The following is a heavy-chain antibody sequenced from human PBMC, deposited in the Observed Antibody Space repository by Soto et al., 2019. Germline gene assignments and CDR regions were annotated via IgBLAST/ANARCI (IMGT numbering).Heavy chain of an antibody. CDR1: GGSFSGYY. J-gene: IGHJ6*02. D-gene: IGHD2-15*01. CDR3: ARDIVVVVASTYYYYYGMDV. Sequence: QVQLQQWGAGLLKPSETLSLTCAVYGGSFSGYYWSWIRQPPGKGLEWIGEINHSGSTNYNPSLKSRVTRSVDPSKNQFVRKLSSVTAADTPVYYCARDIVVVVASTYYYYYGMDVWGQGTTVTVSS. CDR2: INHSGST. V-gene: IGHV4-34*01.